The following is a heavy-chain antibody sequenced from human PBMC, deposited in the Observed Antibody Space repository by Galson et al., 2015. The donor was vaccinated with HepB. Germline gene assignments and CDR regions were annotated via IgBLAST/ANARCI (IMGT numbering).Heavy chain of an antibody. Sequence: SLRLSCAAPGFTVSSYAMNWVRQAPGKGLEWVSRISDSGATTHYADSVKGRFTISRDNSKNTLYLQMNSLRAEDSALYYCAKSPSRSLSEFDNWGQGTMVIVSS. D-gene: IGHD6-13*01. CDR2: ISDSGATT. CDR1: GFTVSSYA. CDR3: AKSPSRSLSEFDN. V-gene: IGHV3-23*01. J-gene: IGHJ3*02.